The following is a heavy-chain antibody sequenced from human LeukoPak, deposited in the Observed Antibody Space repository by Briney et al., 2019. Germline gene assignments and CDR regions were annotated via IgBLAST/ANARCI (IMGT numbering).Heavy chain of an antibody. Sequence: GASVKVSCKASGYTFTGYYMHWVRQAPGQGLEWMGWINPNSGGTNYAQKFQGRVTMTRDTSISTAYMELSRLRSDDTAVYYCARDPTYYYDSSGYYPGDAFDIWGQGTMVTVSS. V-gene: IGHV1-2*02. CDR3: ARDPTYYYDSSGYYPGDAFDI. J-gene: IGHJ3*02. D-gene: IGHD3-22*01. CDR1: GYTFTGYY. CDR2: INPNSGGT.